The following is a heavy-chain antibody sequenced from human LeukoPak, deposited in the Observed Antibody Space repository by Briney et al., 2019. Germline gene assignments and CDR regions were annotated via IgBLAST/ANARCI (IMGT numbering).Heavy chain of an antibody. J-gene: IGHJ4*02. CDR3: ARERVGCSSTSCQEYYFDY. Sequence: ASQTLSLTCTVSGGSISSGSYYWSWIRQPAGKGLEWIGRIYTSGSTNYNPSLKSRVTISVDTSKNQFSLKLSSVTAADTAVYYCARERVGCSSTSCQEYYFDYWGQGTLVTVSS. CDR1: GGSISSGSYY. D-gene: IGHD2-2*01. CDR2: IYTSGST. V-gene: IGHV4-61*02.